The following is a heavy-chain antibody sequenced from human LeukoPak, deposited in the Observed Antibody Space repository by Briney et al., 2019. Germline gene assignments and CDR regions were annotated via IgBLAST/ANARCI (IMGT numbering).Heavy chain of an antibody. D-gene: IGHD3-16*02. Sequence: SGPTLVNPTQTLTLTCTFSGFSLSTSGAGVGWIRQPPGKALEWLALIYWDDDKRYSPSLKSRLTITKDTSKNQVVLTMTNIDPVDTATYYCAHMGYDYVWGSYRYPGIFYFDYWGQGTLVTVSS. CDR1: GFSLSTSGAG. CDR2: IYWDDDK. V-gene: IGHV2-5*02. J-gene: IGHJ4*02. CDR3: AHMGYDYVWGSYRYPGIFYFDY.